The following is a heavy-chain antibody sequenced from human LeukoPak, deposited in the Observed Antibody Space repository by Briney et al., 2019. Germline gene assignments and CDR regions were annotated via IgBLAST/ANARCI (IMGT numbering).Heavy chain of an antibody. Sequence: GGSLRLSCATSGFTFSSYSMNWVRQAPGKGLEWVSSISSSSSYIYYADSVKGRFTISRDNAKNSLYLQMNSLRAEDTAVYYCARDASTRSFDYWGQGTLVTVSS. CDR3: ARDASTRSFDY. V-gene: IGHV3-21*01. CDR1: GFTFSSYS. J-gene: IGHJ4*02. CDR2: ISSSSSYI.